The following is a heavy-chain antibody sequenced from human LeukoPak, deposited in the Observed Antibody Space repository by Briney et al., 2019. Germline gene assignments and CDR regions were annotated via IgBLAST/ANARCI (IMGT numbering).Heavy chain of an antibody. CDR3: ARDHSMVRDT. D-gene: IGHD3-10*01. Sequence: SETLSLTCTVSGGSISSSSYYWGWIRQPPGKGLEWIGSIYYSGSTYYNPSLKSRVTISVDTSKNQFSLKLSSVSAADTAVYYCARDHSMVRDTWGQGTLVTVSS. CDR2: IYYSGST. CDR1: GGSISSSSYY. V-gene: IGHV4-39*07. J-gene: IGHJ4*02.